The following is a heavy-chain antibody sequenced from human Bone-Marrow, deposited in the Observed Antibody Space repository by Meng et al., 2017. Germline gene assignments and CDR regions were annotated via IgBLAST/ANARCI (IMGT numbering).Heavy chain of an antibody. CDR1: GGSISSSSYY. D-gene: IGHD2-15*01. CDR2: IYYSGST. V-gene: IGHV4-39*07. Sequence: SETLSLTCTVSGGSISSSSYYWGWIRQPPGKGLEWIGSIYYSGSTYYNPSLKSRVTISVDTSKNQFSLKLSSVTAADTAVYYCARDRDCSGGSCYYYYGMDVWGQGTTVTVSS. J-gene: IGHJ6*02. CDR3: ARDRDCSGGSCYYYYGMDV.